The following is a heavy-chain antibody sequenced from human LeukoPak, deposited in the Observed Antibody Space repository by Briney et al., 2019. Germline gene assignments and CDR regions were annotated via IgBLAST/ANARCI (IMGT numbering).Heavy chain of an antibody. Sequence: PSETLSLTCAVSGDSISSSNRWSWVRQPPGKGLEWIGQIYHSGSTNYNPSLKSRVTISVDTSKNQFSLKLSSVTAADTAVYYCARGQLQSLAPSGWLAPFDYWGQGTLVTVSS. D-gene: IGHD5-24*01. J-gene: IGHJ4*02. CDR1: GDSISSSNR. CDR2: IYHSGST. V-gene: IGHV4-4*02. CDR3: ARGQLQSLAPSGWLAPFDY.